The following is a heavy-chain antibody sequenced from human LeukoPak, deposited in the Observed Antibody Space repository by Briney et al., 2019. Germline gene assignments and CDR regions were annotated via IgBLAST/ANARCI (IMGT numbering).Heavy chain of an antibody. Sequence: GGSLRLSCAASGFTFSSYEMNWVRQAPGKGLEWVSYISSSGSTIYYADSVKGRFTISRDNAKNSLYLQMNSLRAEDTAVYYCARGESYYGSGSYYNWFDPWGQGTLVTVSS. CDR3: ARGESYYGSGSYYNWFDP. CDR2: ISSSGSTI. D-gene: IGHD3-10*01. V-gene: IGHV3-48*03. J-gene: IGHJ5*02. CDR1: GFTFSSYE.